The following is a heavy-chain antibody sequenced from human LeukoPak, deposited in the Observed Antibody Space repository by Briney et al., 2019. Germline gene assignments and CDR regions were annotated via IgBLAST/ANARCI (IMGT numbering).Heavy chain of an antibody. Sequence: ASVKISCKSSGYMFTSYGVSWLRQAPGQGLEWMGWINGYSGDTKYSKTFQDRITITADAASNTAYMDLRSLRSDDTAVYYCARILITFGGLMFGTFDYWGQGSLVIVSS. CDR3: ARILITFGGLMFGTFDY. J-gene: IGHJ4*02. V-gene: IGHV1-18*01. CDR1: GYMFTSYG. CDR2: INGYSGDT. D-gene: IGHD3-16*01.